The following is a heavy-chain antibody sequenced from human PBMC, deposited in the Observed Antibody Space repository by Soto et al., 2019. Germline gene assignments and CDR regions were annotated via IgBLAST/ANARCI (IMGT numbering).Heavy chain of an antibody. Sequence: GGSLRLSCAASGFTFSNAWMSWVRQAPGKGLEWVGRIKSRTNGGTTDYAAPVKGRSTISRDDSKNTLYLQMISLRTEDTAVYYCNTDDTINRSWGQGTLVTVSS. CDR1: GFTFSNAW. J-gene: IGHJ5*02. CDR3: NTDDTINRS. V-gene: IGHV3-15*01. CDR2: IKSRTNGGTT.